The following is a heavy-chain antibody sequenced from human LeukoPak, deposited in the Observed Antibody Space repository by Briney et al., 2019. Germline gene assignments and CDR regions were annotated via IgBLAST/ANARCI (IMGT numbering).Heavy chain of an antibody. D-gene: IGHD2-15*01. V-gene: IGHV4-59*08. CDR2: IYDTEST. J-gene: IGHJ4*02. CDR1: GGSISNYY. Sequence: SETLSLTCTVSGGSISNYYGSWIRQPPGKGLEWIGYIYDTESTNYNPSLESRVTISVDTSKNQFSLTLSSVTAADTAVYYCARHCTGGTCYSNYFDYWGQGTLVTVSS. CDR3: ARHCTGGTCYSNYFDY.